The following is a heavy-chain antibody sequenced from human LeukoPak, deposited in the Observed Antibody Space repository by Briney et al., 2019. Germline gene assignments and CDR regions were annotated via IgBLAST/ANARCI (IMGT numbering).Heavy chain of an antibody. CDR3: AKNSGAYDFWSGYFY. CDR2: ISGNGGST. J-gene: IGHJ4*02. V-gene: IGHV3-23*01. Sequence: GGSLRLSCEASGFTFIGYAMTWVRQAPGKGLEWVSVISGNGGSTYYADSVKGRFTTSIDNSKNTLYLQMNSLRAEDTAVYYCAKNSGAYDFWSGYFYWGQGTLVTVSS. CDR1: GFTFIGYA. D-gene: IGHD3-3*01.